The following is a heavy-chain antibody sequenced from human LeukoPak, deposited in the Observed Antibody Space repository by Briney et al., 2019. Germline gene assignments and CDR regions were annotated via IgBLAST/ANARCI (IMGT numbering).Heavy chain of an antibody. Sequence: SETLSLTCTVSGGSISSYYWSWIRQPAGKGLEWIGRIYTSGSTNYNPSLKSRVTMSVDTSKNQFSLKLSSVTAADTAVYYCAREIHSHYGGNSDWDPFDIGGQGTMVTVSS. CDR3: AREIHSHYGGNSDWDPFDI. J-gene: IGHJ3*02. V-gene: IGHV4-4*07. CDR2: IYTSGST. D-gene: IGHD4-23*01. CDR1: GGSISSYY.